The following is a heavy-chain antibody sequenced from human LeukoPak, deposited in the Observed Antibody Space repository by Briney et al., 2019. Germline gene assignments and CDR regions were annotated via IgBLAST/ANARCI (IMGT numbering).Heavy chain of an antibody. CDR1: GGTFSSYA. CDR3: ANGGIAVAGPPDRGFDP. V-gene: IGHV1-69*04. Sequence: GASVKVSCKASGGTFSSYAISWVRQAPGQGLEWMGRIIPILGIANYAQKFQGRVTITADKSTSTAYMELSSLRSEDTAVYYCANGGIAVAGPPDRGFDPWGQGTLVTVSS. J-gene: IGHJ5*02. D-gene: IGHD6-19*01. CDR2: IIPILGIA.